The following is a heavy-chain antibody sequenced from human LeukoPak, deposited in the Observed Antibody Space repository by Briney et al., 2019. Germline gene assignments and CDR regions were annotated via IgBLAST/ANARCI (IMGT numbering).Heavy chain of an antibody. CDR1: GFTFSSYA. CDR2: ISGSGGST. J-gene: IGHJ6*03. Sequence: SGGSLRLSCAASGFTFSSYAMDWVRQAPGKGLEWGSTISGSGGSTYYADSVKGRFTISRDNSKNTLYLQMNSLRAEDTAVYYCAKLGGHPLHNYYVGVWGKGTTVAVSS. D-gene: IGHD3-16*01. CDR3: AKLGGHPLHNYYVGV. V-gene: IGHV3-23*01.